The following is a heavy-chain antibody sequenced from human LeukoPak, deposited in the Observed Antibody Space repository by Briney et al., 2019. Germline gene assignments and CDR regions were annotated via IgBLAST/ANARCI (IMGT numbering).Heavy chain of an antibody. J-gene: IGHJ4*02. CDR2: ISAYNGDT. D-gene: IGHD2-15*01. CDR3: ARCSGGSCYSSDY. V-gene: IGHV1-18*01. Sequence: ASVKVSCKAAGYTFVSHGISWVRLAPGQGLEWMGWISAYNGDTKYAQKFQARVTMTTDTSTSTAYMELRSLRSDDTAVYYCARCSGGSCYSSDYWGQGTLVTVSS. CDR1: GYTFVSHG.